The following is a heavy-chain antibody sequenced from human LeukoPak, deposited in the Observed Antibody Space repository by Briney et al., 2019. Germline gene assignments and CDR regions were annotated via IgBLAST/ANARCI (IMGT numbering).Heavy chain of an antibody. J-gene: IGHJ4*02. D-gene: IGHD2-21*02. V-gene: IGHV3-15*01. CDR3: ARALGVTGTSEY. Sequence: PGGSLRLSCAVSRFPFSNAWMSWVRQAPGKGLEWLGRIKSKTDGGTIDYAARVKGRFTIPRDHSKNTLYLQMNSLRVEDTAVYYCARALGVTGTSEYWGQGTLVTVSS. CDR2: IKSKTDGGTI. CDR1: RFPFSNAW.